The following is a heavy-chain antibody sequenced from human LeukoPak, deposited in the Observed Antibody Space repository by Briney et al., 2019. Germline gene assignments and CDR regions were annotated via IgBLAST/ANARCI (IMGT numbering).Heavy chain of an antibody. V-gene: IGHV4-61*02. J-gene: IGHJ4*02. Sequence: SETLSLTCTVSGGSISSGSYYWSWIRQPAGNGLEWIGRIYTSGSTNYNPSLKSRVTISLDTSKNQFSLKLSSVTAADTAVYYCARGYYGYFDYWGQGTLVTVSS. CDR3: ARGYYGYFDY. CDR1: GGSISSGSYY. CDR2: IYTSGST. D-gene: IGHD3-10*01.